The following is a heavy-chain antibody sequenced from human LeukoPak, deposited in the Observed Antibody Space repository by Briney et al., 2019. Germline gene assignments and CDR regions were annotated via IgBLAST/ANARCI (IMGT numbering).Heavy chain of an antibody. D-gene: IGHD5/OR15-5a*01. CDR1: GFTFSSYW. J-gene: IGHJ6*03. Sequence: GGSLRLSCAASGFTFSSYWMSWVRQAPGKGLEWVANIKQDGSEKYYVDSVKGRFTISRDNAKNSLYLQMNSLRAEDTAVYYCARGLPSGGYYYYMDVWGKGTTVTVSS. CDR2: IKQDGSEK. V-gene: IGHV3-7*01. CDR3: ARGLPSGGYYYYMDV.